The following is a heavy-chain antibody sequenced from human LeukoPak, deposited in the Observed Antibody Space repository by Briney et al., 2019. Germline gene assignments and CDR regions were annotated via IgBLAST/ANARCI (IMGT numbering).Heavy chain of an antibody. CDR1: GFTFSSYS. J-gene: IGHJ4*02. CDR3: ARDNFDY. Sequence: GGSLRLSCAPSGFTFSSYSMTWVPHAPEKARECVSSICSSSSYIFYADSVKGRFTISRDNAKNSLYLQMNRLRAEDTAVYDCARDNFDYWGQGTLVTVSS. CDR2: ICSSSSYI. V-gene: IGHV3-21*01.